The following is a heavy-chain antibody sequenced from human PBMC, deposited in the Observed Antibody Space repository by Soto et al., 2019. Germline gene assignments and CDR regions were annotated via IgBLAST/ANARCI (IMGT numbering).Heavy chain of an antibody. CDR3: ARDGTGYYYYYMDV. Sequence: EVQLVESGGGLVKPGGSLRLSCAASGFTFSSYSMNWVRQAPGKGLDWVSSISSSSRYIYYADSVKGRFTISRDNAKNSLYLQMNSLRAEDTAVYYCARDGTGYYYYYMDVWGKGTTVTVSS. J-gene: IGHJ6*03. V-gene: IGHV3-21*01. CDR2: ISSSSRYI. CDR1: GFTFSSYS.